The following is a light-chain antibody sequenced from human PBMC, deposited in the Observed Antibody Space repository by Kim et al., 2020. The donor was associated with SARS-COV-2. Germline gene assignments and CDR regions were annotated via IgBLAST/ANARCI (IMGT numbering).Light chain of an antibody. V-gene: IGLV3-1*01. CDR2: RDT. J-gene: IGLJ3*02. Sequence: SYELTQPPSLSVYPGQTASITCSGDKLGTKYASWYQQKPGQSPVVVIYRDTKRPSGIPERFSGSNSGNTATLTISGTQAMDEADYYCQAWDSNAAVFGGGTQLTVL. CDR3: QAWDSNAAV. CDR1: KLGTKY.